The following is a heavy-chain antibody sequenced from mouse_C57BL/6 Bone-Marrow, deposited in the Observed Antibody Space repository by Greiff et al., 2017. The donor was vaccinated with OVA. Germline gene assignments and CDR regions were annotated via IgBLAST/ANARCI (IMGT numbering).Heavy chain of an antibody. D-gene: IGHD2-1*01. CDR2: ISSGGDYI. Sequence: EVQLQESGEGLVKPGGSLKLSCAASGFTFSSYAMSWVRQTPEQRLEWVAYISSGGDYIYYADTVKGRFTISRDHARNTLYLQMSSLKSEDTAMYYCTRDYSHYGNYDYAMDYWGQGTSVTVSS. CDR3: TRDYSHYGNYDYAMDY. CDR1: GFTFSSYA. J-gene: IGHJ4*01. V-gene: IGHV5-9-1*02.